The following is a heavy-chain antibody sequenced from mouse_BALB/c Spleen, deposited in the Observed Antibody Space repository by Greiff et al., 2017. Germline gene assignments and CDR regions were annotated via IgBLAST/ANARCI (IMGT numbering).Heavy chain of an antibody. CDR2: ISSGGSYT. D-gene: IGHD1-1*01. V-gene: IGHV5-6*01. CDR3: ARHMNYGSSPYAMDY. J-gene: IGHJ4*01. Sequence: EVQGVESGGGLVKPGGSLKLSCAASGFTFSSYGMSWVRQTPDKRLEWVATISSGGSYTYYPDSVKGRFTISRDNAKNTLYLQMSSLKSEDTAMYYCARHMNYGSSPYAMDYWGQGTSVTVSS. CDR1: GFTFSSYG.